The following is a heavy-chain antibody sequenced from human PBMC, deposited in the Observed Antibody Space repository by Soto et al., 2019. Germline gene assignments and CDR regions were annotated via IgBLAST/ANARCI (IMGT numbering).Heavy chain of an antibody. Sequence: LRLSCAASGFSFSDYAMSWVRQAPGKGLEWVSVISESGGSTHYADSVRGRFTVSRDNSKNSLSLRMNSLRDEDTAVYFCAKRSPYSSGWYSTIFDYWGQGALVTVS. CDR2: ISESGGST. CDR1: GFSFSDYA. CDR3: AKRSPYSSGWYSTIFDY. D-gene: IGHD6-13*01. J-gene: IGHJ4*02. V-gene: IGHV3-23*01.